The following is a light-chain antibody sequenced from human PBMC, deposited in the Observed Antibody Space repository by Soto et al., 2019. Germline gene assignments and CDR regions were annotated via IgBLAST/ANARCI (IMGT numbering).Light chain of an antibody. J-gene: IGKJ5*01. V-gene: IGKV3-11*01. CDR2: DAS. CDR3: HQRQYWPPIT. CDR1: LSVSVY. Sequence: VVLTQSPATLSLSPGERANVSCRTSLSVSVYLDWYQQKPCQAHRLLISDASNRATGIPARFSGSGSGTDFTPTISSLEPQDFAVYYGHQRQYWPPITFGQGTRLEIK.